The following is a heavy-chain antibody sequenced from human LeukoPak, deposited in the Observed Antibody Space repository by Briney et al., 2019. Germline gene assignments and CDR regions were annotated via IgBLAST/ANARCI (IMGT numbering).Heavy chain of an antibody. CDR2: IIPILGIA. CDR3: AKISTTGKRDFDY. J-gene: IGHJ4*02. CDR1: GGTFSSYT. V-gene: IGHV1-69*02. Sequence: KVSCKASGGTFSSYTISWVRQAPGQGLEWMGRIIPILGIANYAKKFQGRVTITADKSTSTAYMELSSLRSEYTAVYYCAKISTTGKRDFDYWGQGTLVTVSS. D-gene: IGHD1-1*01.